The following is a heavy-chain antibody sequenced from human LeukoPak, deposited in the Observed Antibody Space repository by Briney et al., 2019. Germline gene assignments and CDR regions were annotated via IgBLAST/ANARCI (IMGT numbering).Heavy chain of an antibody. V-gene: IGHV4-31*03. D-gene: IGHD6-13*01. Sequence: SETLSLTCTVSGGSISSGGYYWSWIRQHPGKGLEWIGYIYYSGSTYYNPSLKSRVTISVDTSKNQFSLKLSSVTAADTAVYYCARRSTGLGAAAGRVSWFDPWGQGTLVTVSS. CDR2: IYYSGST. J-gene: IGHJ5*02. CDR3: ARRSTGLGAAAGRVSWFDP. CDR1: GGSISSGGYY.